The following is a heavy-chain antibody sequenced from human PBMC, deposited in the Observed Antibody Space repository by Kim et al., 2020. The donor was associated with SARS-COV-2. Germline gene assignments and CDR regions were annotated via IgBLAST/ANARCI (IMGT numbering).Heavy chain of an antibody. CDR2: IYGSGGT. J-gene: IGHJ4*02. V-gene: IGHV4-4*07. CDR3: TRGLHGSVEAY. Sequence: SETLSLTCTVSGGPITSDYWSWMRQPAGKGLEWIGRIYGSGGTTYNSSLKGRITMSIDTSRNQFSLKLNSVIAADTAAYFCTRGLHGSVEAYCGPGTLVT. D-gene: IGHD1-26*01. CDR1: GGPITSDY.